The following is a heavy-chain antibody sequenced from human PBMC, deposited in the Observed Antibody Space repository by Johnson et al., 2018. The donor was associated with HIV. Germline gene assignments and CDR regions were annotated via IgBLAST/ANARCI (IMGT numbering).Heavy chain of an antibody. Sequence: VQLVESGGGLVKPGGSLRVSCAASGFTFSNAWMSWVRQAPGKGLEWVGRIKSKTDGGTTDYAAPVKGRFTISRDDSKNTLYLQMNSLRAEDTALYYCARTGRYCSSSSCFDAFDIWGQGTMVTVSS. CDR3: ARTGRYCSSSSCFDAFDI. V-gene: IGHV3-15*01. J-gene: IGHJ3*02. D-gene: IGHD2-2*01. CDR1: GFTFSNAW. CDR2: IKSKTDGGTT.